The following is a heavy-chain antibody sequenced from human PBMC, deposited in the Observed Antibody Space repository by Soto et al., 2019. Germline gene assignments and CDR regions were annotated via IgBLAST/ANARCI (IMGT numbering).Heavy chain of an antibody. Sequence: QVQLQQWGAGLLKPSETLSLTCAVYGGSFSGYYWSWIRQPPGKGLGWIGEINHSGSTNYNPSLKSRVTIAVDTSKNQFSLKLSSVTAADTAVYYCARGARRAGSSQIDYWGQGTLVTVSS. CDR3: ARGARRAGSSQIDY. J-gene: IGHJ4*02. D-gene: IGHD6-13*01. CDR1: GGSFSGYY. V-gene: IGHV4-34*01. CDR2: INHSGST.